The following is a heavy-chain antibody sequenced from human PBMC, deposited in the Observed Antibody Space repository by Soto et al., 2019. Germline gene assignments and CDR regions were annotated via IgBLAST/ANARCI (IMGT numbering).Heavy chain of an antibody. CDR3: ARGIAGSVYGMDV. CDR1: GFTFSSYA. CDR2: ISSNGGST. D-gene: IGHD2-15*01. J-gene: IGHJ6*02. Sequence: EVQLVESGGGLVQPGGSLRLSCAASGFTFSSYAMHWVHQAPGKGLEYVSAISSNGGSTYYANSVKGRFTISRDNSKNTLYLQMGSLRAEDMAVYYCARGIAGSVYGMDVWGQGTTVTVSS. V-gene: IGHV3-64*01.